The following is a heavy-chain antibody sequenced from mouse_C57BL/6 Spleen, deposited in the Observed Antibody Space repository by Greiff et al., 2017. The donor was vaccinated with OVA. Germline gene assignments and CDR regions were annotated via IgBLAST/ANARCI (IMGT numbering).Heavy chain of an antibody. V-gene: IGHV1-59*01. J-gene: IGHJ1*03. Sequence: QVQLKQPGAELVRPGTSVKLSCKASGYTFTSYWMHWVKQRPGQGLEWIGVIDPSDSYTNYNQKFKGKATLTVDTSSSTAYMQVSSLTSEDSAIYNCARGGVYGSSTLYIDVWGTGTTDTVAS. CDR1: GYTFTSYW. CDR3: ARGGVYGSSTLYIDV. CDR2: IDPSDSYT. D-gene: IGHD1-1*01.